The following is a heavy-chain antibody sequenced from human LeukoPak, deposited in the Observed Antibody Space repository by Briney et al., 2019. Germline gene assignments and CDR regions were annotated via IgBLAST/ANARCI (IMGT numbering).Heavy chain of an antibody. CDR1: GGSISSSSYY. CDR3: ARDVGERITMVRGVIITGAFDI. CDR2: IYYSGST. Sequence: PSETLSLTCTVSGGSISSSSYYWGWIRQPRGKGREWIVSIYYSGSTYYNPAVKSRVTISVDTSKNQFSLKLSSVTAADTAVYYCARDVGERITMVRGVIITGAFDIWGQGTMVTVSS. V-gene: IGHV4-39*07. J-gene: IGHJ3*02. D-gene: IGHD3-10*01.